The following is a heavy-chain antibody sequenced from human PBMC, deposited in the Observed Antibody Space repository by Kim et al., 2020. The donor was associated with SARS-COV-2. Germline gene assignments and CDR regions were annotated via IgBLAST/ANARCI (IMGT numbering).Heavy chain of an antibody. CDR2: IYYSGST. CDR3: ARAAYYDNPSAAYYYGMDV. J-gene: IGHJ6*02. D-gene: IGHD3-9*01. V-gene: IGHV4-59*01. Sequence: SETLSLTCAVSGGSISSNYWSWSRQPPGKELEWIGYIYYSGSTNYNPSLKSRVTISVDTSKNHFSLILTSVTAADTAVYYCARAAYYDNPSAAYYYGMDVWGQGTTVTVSS. CDR1: GGSISSNY.